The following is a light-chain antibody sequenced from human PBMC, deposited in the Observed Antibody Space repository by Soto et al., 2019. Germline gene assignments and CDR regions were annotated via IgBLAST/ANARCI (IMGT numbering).Light chain of an antibody. CDR3: SSHTSSGFRV. J-gene: IGLJ1*01. V-gene: IGLV2-8*01. CDR2: DVN. Sequence: QSVLTQPPSASGSLGQSVTISCTGTSSDVGVYNYVSWYQYQPGKAPKLMIYDVNKRPSGVPDRLSGSKSGNTASLTVSGLQTEDEADYYCSSHTSSGFRVFGTGTKGTVL. CDR1: SSDVGVYNY.